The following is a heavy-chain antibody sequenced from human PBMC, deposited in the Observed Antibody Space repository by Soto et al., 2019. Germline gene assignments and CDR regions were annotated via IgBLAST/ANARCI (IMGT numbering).Heavy chain of an antibody. J-gene: IGHJ3*02. CDR3: ATSTVTTYAFDI. D-gene: IGHD4-17*01. CDR2: FDPEDGET. Sequence: ASVKVSCKVSGYTLTELSMHWVRQAPGKGLEWMGGFDPEDGETIYAQKFQGRVTMTEDTSTDTAYMELSSLRSEDTAVYYCATSTVTTYAFDIRGQGTMVTVSS. CDR1: GYTLTELS. V-gene: IGHV1-24*01.